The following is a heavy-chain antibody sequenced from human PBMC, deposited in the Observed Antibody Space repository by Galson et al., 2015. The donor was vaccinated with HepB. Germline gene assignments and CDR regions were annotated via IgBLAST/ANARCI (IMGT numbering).Heavy chain of an antibody. CDR1: GFTFSTYS. J-gene: IGHJ6*03. CDR3: ARACSSSTCYPYYYYYMDV. CDR2: ISSGGGTI. Sequence: SLRLSCAASGFTFSTYSMNWVRQAPGEGLEWVSFISSGGGTIHYADSVKGRFTISRDNAKNSLYLQMSGLRAEDTALYYCARACSSSTCYPYYYYYMDVWGKGTTVTVSS. V-gene: IGHV3-48*01. D-gene: IGHD2-2*01.